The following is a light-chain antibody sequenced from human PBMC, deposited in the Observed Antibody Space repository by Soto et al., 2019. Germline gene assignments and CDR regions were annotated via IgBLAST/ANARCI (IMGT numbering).Light chain of an antibody. CDR1: QSVSSY. J-gene: IGKJ3*01. CDR2: DAS. Sequence: EIVLTQSPATLSLSPGERATLSCRASQSVSSYLAWYQQKPGQAPRLLIYDASNRATAIPARFSGSGSGTDFTLTISSLEPEDFAVYYYQQRSNWPPRFTFGPGTKVDIK. CDR3: QQRSNWPPRFT. V-gene: IGKV3-11*01.